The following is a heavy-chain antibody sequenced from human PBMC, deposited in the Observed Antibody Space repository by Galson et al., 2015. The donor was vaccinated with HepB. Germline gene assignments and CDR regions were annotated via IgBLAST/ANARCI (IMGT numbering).Heavy chain of an antibody. CDR1: GGSFSGYY. CDR2: INHSAST. J-gene: IGHJ4*02. Sequence: SETLSLTCAVYGGSFSGYYWSWIRQPPGKGLEWIGEINHSASTNYNPSLKSRVTISVDTSKNQFSLKLSSVTAADTAVYYCAQRRRRGSFDYWGQGTLVTVSS. D-gene: IGHD1-1*01. CDR3: AQRRRRGSFDY. V-gene: IGHV4-34*01.